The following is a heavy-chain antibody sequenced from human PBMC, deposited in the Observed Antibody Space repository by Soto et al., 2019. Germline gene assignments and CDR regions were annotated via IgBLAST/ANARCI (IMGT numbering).Heavy chain of an antibody. V-gene: IGHV1-3*01. D-gene: IGHD2-21*02. CDR2: INAGNGNT. Sequence: ASVKVSCKTSGYTFTSYAMHWVRQAPGQRLEWMGWINAGNGNTKYSQKFQGRVTITRDTSASTAYMELSSLRSEDTAVYYCARSIVVVTALDYWGQGTLVTVSS. CDR3: ARSIVVVTALDY. CDR1: GYTFTSYA. J-gene: IGHJ4*02.